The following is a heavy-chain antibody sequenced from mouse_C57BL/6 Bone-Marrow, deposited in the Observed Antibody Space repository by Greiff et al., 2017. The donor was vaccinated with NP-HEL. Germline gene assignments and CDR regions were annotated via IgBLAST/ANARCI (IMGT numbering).Heavy chain of an antibody. CDR1: GYTFTSYW. V-gene: IGHV1-55*01. Sequence: VKLQQPGAELVKPGASVKMSCKASGYTFTSYWITWVKQRPGQGLEWIGDIYPGSGSTNYNEKFKSKATLTVDTSSRTAYLQLSSLTSADSAVYYCAREGFLSYYYFDYWGQGTTLTVSS. D-gene: IGHD2-10*01. J-gene: IGHJ2*01. CDR2: IYPGSGST. CDR3: AREGFLSYYYFDY.